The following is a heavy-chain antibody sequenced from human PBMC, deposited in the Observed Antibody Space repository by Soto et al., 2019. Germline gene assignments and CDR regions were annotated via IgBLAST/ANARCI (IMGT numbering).Heavy chain of an antibody. V-gene: IGHV3-21*01. CDR3: ARGNCGGGRCYFPEYGDY. CDR2: ISSSSSYI. J-gene: IGHJ4*02. Sequence: EVQLVESGGGLVKPGGSLRLSCAASGFTFSSYSMNWVRQAPGKGLEWVSSISSSSSYIYYADSVKGRFTISRDNAKNSLYLQMNSLRADDTAVYYCARGNCGGGRCYFPEYGDYWGQGTLVTVSS. CDR1: GFTFSSYS. D-gene: IGHD2-15*01.